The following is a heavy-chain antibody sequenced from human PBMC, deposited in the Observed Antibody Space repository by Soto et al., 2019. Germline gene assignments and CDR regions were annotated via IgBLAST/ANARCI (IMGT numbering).Heavy chain of an antibody. CDR2: INHSGSS. Sequence: QVQLQQWRTGLFKPSETRSLTCAVYGGSFSGYDWTWIRQPPGTGLEWIGEINHSGSSNYNPSLKSRVTISVDTSKNQFSLKLTSVTAADTAVYYCARDKITGLFDYWGQGTLVTVSS. J-gene: IGHJ4*02. CDR3: ARDKITGLFDY. CDR1: GGSFSGYD. D-gene: IGHD2-8*02. V-gene: IGHV4-34*01.